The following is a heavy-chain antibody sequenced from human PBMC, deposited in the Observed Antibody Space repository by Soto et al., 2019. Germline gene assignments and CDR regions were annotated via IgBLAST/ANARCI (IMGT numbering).Heavy chain of an antibody. D-gene: IGHD3-3*01. J-gene: IGHJ6*02. Sequence: GGSLRLSCAASGFTFSSYAMSWVRQAPGKGLEWVSAISGSGGSTYYADSVKGRFTISRDNSKNTLYLQMNSLRAEDTAVYYCAKDTYYDFWSGSGMDXWGQGTTVTVSS. CDR2: ISGSGGST. CDR1: GFTFSSYA. V-gene: IGHV3-23*01. CDR3: AKDTYYDFWSGSGMDX.